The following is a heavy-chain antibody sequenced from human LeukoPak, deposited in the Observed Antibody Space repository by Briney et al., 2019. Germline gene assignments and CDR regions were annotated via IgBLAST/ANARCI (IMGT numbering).Heavy chain of an antibody. CDR1: GGSFSGYY. D-gene: IGHD1-7*01. Sequence: SETLSLTCAVYGGSFSGYYWSWVRQPPGKGLEWIGEINHSGSTNYNPPLKSRVTISVDTSKNQFSLKLSTVTAADTAVYYCARGGITGTSHYFDYWGQGTLVTVSS. CDR2: INHSGST. V-gene: IGHV4-34*01. J-gene: IGHJ4*02. CDR3: ARGGITGTSHYFDY.